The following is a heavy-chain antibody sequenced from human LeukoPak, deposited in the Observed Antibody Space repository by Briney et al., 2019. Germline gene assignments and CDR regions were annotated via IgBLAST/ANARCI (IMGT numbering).Heavy chain of an antibody. V-gene: IGHV4-39*01. J-gene: IGHJ3*02. Sequence: SETLSLTCTVSGGSISSSSYYWGWIRQPPGKGLGWIGSIYYSGSTYYNPSLKSRVTISVDTSKNQFSLKLSSVTAADTAVYYCARHAGSYWASAFDIWGQGTIVTVSS. CDR2: IYYSGST. CDR1: GGSISSSSYY. D-gene: IGHD1-26*01. CDR3: ARHAGSYWASAFDI.